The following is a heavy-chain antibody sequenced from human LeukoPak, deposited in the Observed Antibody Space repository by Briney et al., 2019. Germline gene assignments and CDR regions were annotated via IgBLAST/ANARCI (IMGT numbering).Heavy chain of an antibody. Sequence: SETLSLTRSVSGDSIKNYYWNWIRQPPGKGLEWIGFIYYSGTTNSNPSLKSRVTMSVDTSKSQFSLNLTSVTAADTAVYYCAALGDCGGDCYSDHWGQGTPVTVSS. CDR2: IYYSGTT. D-gene: IGHD2-21*02. CDR1: GDSIKNYY. V-gene: IGHV4-59*01. J-gene: IGHJ4*02. CDR3: AALGDCGGDCYSDH.